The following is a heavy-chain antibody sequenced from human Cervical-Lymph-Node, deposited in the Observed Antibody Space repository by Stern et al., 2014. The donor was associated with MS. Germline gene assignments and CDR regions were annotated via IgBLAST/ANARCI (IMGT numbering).Heavy chain of an antibody. D-gene: IGHD3-9*01. CDR1: GFTFGNYG. Sequence: VQLVESRGGVVQPGRSLRLSCATSGFTFGNYGMHWVSQAPGKGLEWVAMISYEGSLKRYTDSVQGRFSISRDNSKNTVYLELNSLRADDTAVYYCARENDLLTGIDFWGQGTLVTVSS. J-gene: IGHJ4*02. CDR3: ARENDLLTGIDF. V-gene: IGHV3-30*19. CDR2: ISYEGSLK.